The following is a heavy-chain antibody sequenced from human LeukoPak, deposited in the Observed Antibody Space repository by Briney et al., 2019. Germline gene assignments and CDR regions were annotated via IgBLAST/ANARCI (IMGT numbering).Heavy chain of an antibody. CDR3: AKDRPNYYGSNGHYYRRDGDY. V-gene: IGHV3-23*01. Sequence: GGSLRLSCAASGFTFSSYAMNWVRQAPGKGLEWVSTVSGSGGSTYYAGSVKGRFTISRDNSKGTLYLQMNSLRAEDTAVYFCAKDRPNYYGSNGHYYRRDGDYWGQGTLVTVSS. CDR2: VSGSGGST. CDR1: GFTFSSYA. D-gene: IGHD3-22*01. J-gene: IGHJ4*02.